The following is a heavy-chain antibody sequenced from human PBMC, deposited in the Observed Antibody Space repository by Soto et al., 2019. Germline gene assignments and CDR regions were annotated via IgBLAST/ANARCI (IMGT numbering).Heavy chain of an antibody. CDR2: TYYRSKWYN. CDR1: GDSVSSNSAA. J-gene: IGHJ4*02. CDR3: ARTPGY. V-gene: IGHV6-1*01. Sequence: SQTLSLTCAISGDSVSSNSAAWNWIRQSPSRGLEWLGRTYYRSKWYNDYAVSVKSRITINADTSKNQFSLKLSSVTAADTAMYYCARTPGYWGQGTLVTVSS.